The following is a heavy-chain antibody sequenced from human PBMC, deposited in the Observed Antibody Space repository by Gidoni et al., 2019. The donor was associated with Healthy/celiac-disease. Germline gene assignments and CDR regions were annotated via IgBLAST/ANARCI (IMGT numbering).Heavy chain of an antibody. CDR2: ISSSSSYI. CDR1: GFTFSSYS. CDR3: AREASSDGYADY. Sequence: EVQLVESGGGLVKPGGSLRLSCAASGFTFSSYSMNWVRQAPGKGLEWVSSISSSSSYIYYADSVKGRFTISRDNAKNSLYLQMNSLRAEDTAVYYCAREASSDGYADYWGQGTLVTVSS. J-gene: IGHJ4*02. D-gene: IGHD3-16*01. V-gene: IGHV3-21*01.